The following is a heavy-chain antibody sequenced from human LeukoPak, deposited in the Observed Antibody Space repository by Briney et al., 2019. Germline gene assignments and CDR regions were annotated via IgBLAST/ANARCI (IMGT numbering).Heavy chain of an antibody. CDR1: GGSISSSSYY. Sequence: SETLSLTCTVSGGSISSSSYYWGWIRQPPGKGLEWIGSIYYSGSTYYNPSLKSRVTISVDTSKNQFSLKLSSVTAADTAVYYCASNTAMVTLSDYWGQGTLVTVSS. D-gene: IGHD5-18*01. V-gene: IGHV4-39*01. CDR3: ASNTAMVTLSDY. CDR2: IYYSGST. J-gene: IGHJ4*02.